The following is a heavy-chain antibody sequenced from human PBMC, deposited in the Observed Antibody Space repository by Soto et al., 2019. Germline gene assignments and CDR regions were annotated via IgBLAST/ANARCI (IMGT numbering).Heavy chain of an antibody. CDR2: IFHSGYT. J-gene: IGHJ5*02. V-gene: IGHV4-4*02. D-gene: IGHD6-19*01. Sequence: SETLSLTCAVSGGSISSNYWWTWVRLSPGKGLEWIGEIFHSGYTNYNPSLKSRVTISVDKSKNQFSLRLTSVTAADTAVYYCATKTFGDNTVAGRGGIDPWGQGTLVTVSS. CDR3: ATKTFGDNTVAGRGGIDP. CDR1: GGSISSNYW.